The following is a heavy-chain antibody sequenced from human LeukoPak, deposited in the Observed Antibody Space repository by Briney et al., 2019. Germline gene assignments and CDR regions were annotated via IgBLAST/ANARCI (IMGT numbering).Heavy chain of an antibody. Sequence: SETLSLTCTVSGGSINSGDYYWSWIRQPAGKPLEWIGRIYTSGITIYKSSLESRVTIPIDTSKNRFSLKLNSVTASDTAVYYCARLVDRLMFDYWGQGTQVIVSS. J-gene: IGHJ4*02. CDR1: GGSINSGDYY. CDR3: ARLVDRLMFDY. D-gene: IGHD2-21*02. CDR2: IYTSGIT. V-gene: IGHV4-61*02.